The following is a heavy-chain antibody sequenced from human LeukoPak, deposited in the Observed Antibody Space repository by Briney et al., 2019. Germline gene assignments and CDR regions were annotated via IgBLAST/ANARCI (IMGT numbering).Heavy chain of an antibody. CDR1: GGTFSSYA. V-gene: IGHV1-69*19. CDR2: IIPIFGTA. J-gene: IGHJ4*02. Sequence: GASVKVSCKASGGTFSSYAISWVRQAPGQGLERMGGIIPIFGTANYAQKLQGRVTITADESTSTAYMELSSLRSEDTAVYYCAREGSGSYYFDYWGQGTLVTVSS. CDR3: AREGSGSYYFDY. D-gene: IGHD1-26*01.